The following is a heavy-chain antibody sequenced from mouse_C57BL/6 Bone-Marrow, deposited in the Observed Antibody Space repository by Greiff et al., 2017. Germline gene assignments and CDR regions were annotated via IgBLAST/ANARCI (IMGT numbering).Heavy chain of an antibody. Sequence: EVKLVESGGGLVQPKGSLKLSCAASGFSFNTYAMNWVRQAPGKGLEWVARIRSKSNNYATYYADSVKDRFTISRDDSESMLYLQMNNLKTEDTAMYYCVRQRGPWFAYWGQGTLVTVSA. J-gene: IGHJ3*01. CDR3: VRQRGPWFAY. V-gene: IGHV10-1*01. CDR2: IRSKSNNYAT. CDR1: GFSFNTYA.